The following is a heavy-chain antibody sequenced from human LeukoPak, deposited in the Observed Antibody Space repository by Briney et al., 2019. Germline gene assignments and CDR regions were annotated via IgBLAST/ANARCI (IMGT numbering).Heavy chain of an antibody. CDR2: IVPDGSEK. Sequence: GGSLRLSCAASGFTFSTYWMSWVRQAPGKGLEWVASIVPDGSEKYYVDSAKGRFTISRDNAKNSLYLQMNSLRAEDTALYYCARSSNRQDDFWGQGTLVTVSA. D-gene: IGHD1-14*01. CDR1: GFTFSTYW. CDR3: ARSSNRQDDF. J-gene: IGHJ4*02. V-gene: IGHV3-7*01.